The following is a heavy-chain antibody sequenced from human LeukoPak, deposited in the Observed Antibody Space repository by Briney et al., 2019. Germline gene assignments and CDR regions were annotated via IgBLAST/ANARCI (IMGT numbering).Heavy chain of an antibody. CDR1: GGTFSNYA. CDR2: IIPIFGTT. Sequence: ASVKVSCKASGGTFSNYAISWVRQAPGQGLEWMGGIIPIFGTTNYAQKFQGRVTITADESTSTAYMELSSLRSEDTAVYYCARAVLDRDSSGSGFDYWGQGTLVTVSS. J-gene: IGHJ4*02. V-gene: IGHV1-69*13. D-gene: IGHD6-19*01. CDR3: ARAVLDRDSSGSGFDY.